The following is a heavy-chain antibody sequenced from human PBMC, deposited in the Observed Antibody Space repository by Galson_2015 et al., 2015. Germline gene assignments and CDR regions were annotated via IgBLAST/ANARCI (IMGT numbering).Heavy chain of an antibody. D-gene: IGHD6-13*01. CDR3: TRTSEAGKGYFDS. Sequence: PALVKPTQTLTLTCTFSGFSLSTSAMRVSWIRQPPGKALEWLGWVDGDGGKFFRTSLKARLTISKDTSKNQVVLTMTNMDPVDTATYYCTRTSEAGKGYFDSWGQGTLVTVSS. J-gene: IGHJ4*02. CDR2: VDGDGGK. V-gene: IGHV2-70*04. CDR1: GFSLSTSAMR.